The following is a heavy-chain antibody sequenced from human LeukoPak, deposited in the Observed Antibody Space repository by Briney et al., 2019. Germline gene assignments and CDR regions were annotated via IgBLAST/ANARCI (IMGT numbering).Heavy chain of an antibody. Sequence: SVKVSCKASGGTFSSYAISWVRQAPGQGLEWMGRIIPILGIANYAQKFQGRVTITADKSTSTAYMELSSLRSEDTAVYYCARNYYGSSGYRFDYWGQGTLVTVSS. J-gene: IGHJ4*02. CDR2: IIPILGIA. CDR3: ARNYYGSSGYRFDY. CDR1: GGTFSSYA. D-gene: IGHD3-22*01. V-gene: IGHV1-69*04.